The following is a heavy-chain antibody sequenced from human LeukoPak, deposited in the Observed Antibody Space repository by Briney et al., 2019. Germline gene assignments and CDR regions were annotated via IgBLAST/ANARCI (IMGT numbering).Heavy chain of an antibody. Sequence: QPGGSLRLSCAASGFTFSSYAMSWVRQAPGKGLEWVSVISGSGGSTSYADSVKGRFTISRDNTMNTLDLQMNSLRAEDTAVYYCAKEDRIQTRRYSYNYWGQGTLVTVSS. CDR2: ISGSGGST. V-gene: IGHV3-23*01. J-gene: IGHJ4*02. D-gene: IGHD5-18*01. CDR3: AKEDRIQTRRYSYNY. CDR1: GFTFSSYA.